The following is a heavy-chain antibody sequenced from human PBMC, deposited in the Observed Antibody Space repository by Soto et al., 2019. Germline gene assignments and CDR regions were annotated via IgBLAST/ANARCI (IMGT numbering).Heavy chain of an antibody. D-gene: IGHD2-21*01. CDR3: ARVHRLIAHMAFDYYCMHV. J-gene: IGHJ6*02. CDR1: GGTFSSYA. Sequence: QVQLVQSGAEVKKPGSSVKVSCKASGGTFSSYAISWVRQAPGPGLQWMGGIIPIFGTANYAQKFQGTVTITAVESTSTAYWGLISLRSEDTAVYYCARVHRLIAHMAFDYYCMHVWGQGTTVTVSS. CDR2: IIPIFGTA. V-gene: IGHV1-69*01.